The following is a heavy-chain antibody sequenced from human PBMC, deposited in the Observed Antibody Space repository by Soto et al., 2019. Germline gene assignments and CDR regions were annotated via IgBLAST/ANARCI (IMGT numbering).Heavy chain of an antibody. CDR2: IYYSGST. V-gene: IGHV4-39*01. J-gene: IGHJ4*02. CDR1: GGSISSSSYY. D-gene: IGHD3-10*01. Sequence: PSETLSLTCTVSGGSISSSSYYWGWIRQPPGKGLEWIGSIYYSGSTYYNPSLKSRVTISVDTSKNQFSLKLSSVTAADTAVYYCASPKERPPMVRGVFLYWGQGTLVTVSS. CDR3: ASPKERPPMVRGVFLY.